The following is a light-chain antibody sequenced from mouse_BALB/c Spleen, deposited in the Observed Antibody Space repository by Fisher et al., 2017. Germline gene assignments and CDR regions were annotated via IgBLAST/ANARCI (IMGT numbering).Light chain of an antibody. J-gene: IGKJ5*01. Sequence: DIVITQSPAIMSASPGEKVTMTCRASSSVSSSYLHWYQQKSGASPKLWIYSTSNLASGVPARFSGSGSGTSYSLTISSVEAEDAATYYCQQYSGYPSITFGAGTKLELK. CDR2: STS. V-gene: IGKV4-57-1*01. CDR1: SSVSSSY. CDR3: QQYSGYPSIT.